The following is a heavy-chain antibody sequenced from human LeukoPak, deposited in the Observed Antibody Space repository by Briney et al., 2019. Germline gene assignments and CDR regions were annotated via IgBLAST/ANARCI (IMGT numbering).Heavy chain of an antibody. CDR3: ARQRMVAGPLLRGAFDI. V-gene: IGHV5-51*01. CDR2: IYPGDSDT. J-gene: IGHJ3*02. CDR1: GYSFTSYW. D-gene: IGHD6-19*01. Sequence: GESLKISCKGSGYSFTSYWIGWVRQMPGKGLEWMGIIYPGDSDTRYSPSFQGQVSISADKSTSTAYLQWSSLRASDTAMYYCARQRMVAGPLLRGAFDIWGQGTMVTVSS.